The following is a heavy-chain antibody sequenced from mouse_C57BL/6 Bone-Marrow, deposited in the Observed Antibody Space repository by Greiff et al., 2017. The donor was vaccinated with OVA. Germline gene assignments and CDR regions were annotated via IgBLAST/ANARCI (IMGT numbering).Heavy chain of an antibody. V-gene: IGHV10-1*01. J-gene: IGHJ1*03. CDR1: GFSFNTYA. D-gene: IGHD2-3*01. Sequence: EVKLVESGGGLVQPKGSLKLSCAASGFSFNTYAMNWVRQAPGKGLEWVARIRSKSNNYATYYADSVKDRFTISRDDSESMLYLQMNNLKTEDTAMYYCVRRDDGYWYFDVWGTGTTVTVSS. CDR3: VRRDDGYWYFDV. CDR2: IRSKSNNYAT.